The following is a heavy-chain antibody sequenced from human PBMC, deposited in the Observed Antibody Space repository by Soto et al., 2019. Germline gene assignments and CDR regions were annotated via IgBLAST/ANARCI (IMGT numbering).Heavy chain of an antibody. Sequence: ASVKVSCKASGYTFTSYAIHWVRQAPGQRLEWMGWINAGNGNTKYSQKFQGRVTITRDTSASTAYMELSSLRSEDTAVYYCARVFRAGSYFDYWGQGTLVTVSS. J-gene: IGHJ4*02. D-gene: IGHD6-19*01. CDR3: ARVFRAGSYFDY. V-gene: IGHV1-3*01. CDR2: INAGNGNT. CDR1: GYTFTSYA.